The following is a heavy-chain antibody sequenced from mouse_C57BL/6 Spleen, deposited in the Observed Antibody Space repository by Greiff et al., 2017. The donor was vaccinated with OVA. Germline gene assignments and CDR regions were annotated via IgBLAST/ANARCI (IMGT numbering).Heavy chain of an antibody. Sequence: EVLLVESGPELVKPGASVKLSCKASGYSFTGYYMHWVKQSPEQSLEWIGEINPSTGGTTYNQKFKAKATLTVDKSSSTAYMQLKSLTSEDSAVYYCARRYGSRDAMDYWGQGTSVTVSA. CDR2: INPSTGGT. CDR1: GYSFTGYY. V-gene: IGHV1-42*01. D-gene: IGHD1-1*01. CDR3: ARRYGSRDAMDY. J-gene: IGHJ4*01.